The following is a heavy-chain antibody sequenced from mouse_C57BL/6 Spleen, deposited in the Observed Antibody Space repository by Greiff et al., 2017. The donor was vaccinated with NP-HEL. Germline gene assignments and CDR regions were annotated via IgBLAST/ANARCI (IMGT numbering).Heavy chain of an antibody. V-gene: IGHV1-82*01. CDR1: GYAFSSSW. D-gene: IGHD1-1*01. CDR3: ARRTTLPLDY. CDR2: IYPGDGDT. Sequence: VKLQESGPELVKPGASVKISCKASGYAFSSSWMNWVKQRPGKGLEWIGRIYPGDGDTNYNGKFKGKATLTADKSSSTAYMQLSSLTSEDSAVYFCARRTTLPLDYWGQGTTLTVSS. J-gene: IGHJ2*01.